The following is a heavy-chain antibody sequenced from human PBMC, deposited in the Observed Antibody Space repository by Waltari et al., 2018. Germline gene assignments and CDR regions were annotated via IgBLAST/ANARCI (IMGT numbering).Heavy chain of an antibody. Sequence: QVQLQESGPGLVKPSQTLSLTCTVSGGSVSSGSYYWSWIRQPPGKGLEWIGYIYYSGSTNYNPSLKSRVTISVDTSKNQFSLKLSSVTAADTAVYYCARSGSRYCSGGSCFRDAFDIWGQGTMVTVSS. D-gene: IGHD2-15*01. CDR2: IYYSGST. CDR3: ARSGSRYCSGGSCFRDAFDI. J-gene: IGHJ3*02. CDR1: GGSVSSGSYY. V-gene: IGHV4-61*01.